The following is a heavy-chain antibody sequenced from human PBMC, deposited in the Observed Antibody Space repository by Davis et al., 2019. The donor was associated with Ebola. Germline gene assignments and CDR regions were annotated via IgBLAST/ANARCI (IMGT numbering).Heavy chain of an antibody. CDR2: INPSGGST. J-gene: IGHJ4*02. D-gene: IGHD1-7*01. Sequence: ASVKVSCKASGYTFTSYYMHRVRQAPGQGLEWMGIINPSGGSTSYAQKFQGRVTMTRDTSTSTVYMELSSLRSEDTAVDYCARLDRGTGTTTLWGQGTLVTVSS. V-gene: IGHV1-46*01. CDR3: ARLDRGTGTTTL. CDR1: GYTFTSYY.